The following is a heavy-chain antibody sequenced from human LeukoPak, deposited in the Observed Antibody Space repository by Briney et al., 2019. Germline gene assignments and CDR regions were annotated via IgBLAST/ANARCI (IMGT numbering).Heavy chain of an antibody. CDR2: IHYSGST. CDR3: ARFSPRAMGNDLDF. D-gene: IGHD7-27*01. Sequence: SETLSLTCTVSGGSISSYYWSWIRQSPGKGLEWIGYIHYSGSTNYNASIRSRVTMSVDTSKNQFSLMLSSVTAADTAVYYCARFSPRAMGNDLDFWGQGTLVTVSS. V-gene: IGHV4-59*01. CDR1: GGSISSYY. J-gene: IGHJ4*02.